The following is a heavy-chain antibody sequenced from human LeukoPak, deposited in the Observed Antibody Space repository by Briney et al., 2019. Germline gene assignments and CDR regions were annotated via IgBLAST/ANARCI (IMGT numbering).Heavy chain of an antibody. J-gene: IGHJ4*02. Sequence: ASVKVSRKVSGYTLTELSMHWVRQAPGKGLEWMGGFDPEDGETIYAQKFQGRVTMTEDTSTDTAYMELSSLRSEDTAVYYCATNPPDTAMGPFDYWGQGTLVTVSS. CDR1: GYTLTELS. D-gene: IGHD5-18*01. CDR3: ATNPPDTAMGPFDY. V-gene: IGHV1-24*01. CDR2: FDPEDGET.